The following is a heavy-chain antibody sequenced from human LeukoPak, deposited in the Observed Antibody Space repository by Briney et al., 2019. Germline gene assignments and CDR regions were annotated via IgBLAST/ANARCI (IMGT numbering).Heavy chain of an antibody. Sequence: GASVKVSCKASGYTFTIYYTHWVRQAPGQGLEWMGIINPSGGSTSYAQKFQGRVTMTSDSSISTAYMELSSLRSEDTAIYYCVRTPPNWGFDYWGQGTLVTVSS. D-gene: IGHD7-27*01. CDR3: VRTPPNWGFDY. CDR2: INPSGGST. CDR1: GYTFTIYY. J-gene: IGHJ4*02. V-gene: IGHV1-46*01.